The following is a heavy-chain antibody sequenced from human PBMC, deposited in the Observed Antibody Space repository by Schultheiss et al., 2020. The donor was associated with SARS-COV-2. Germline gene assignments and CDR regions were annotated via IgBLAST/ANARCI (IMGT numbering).Heavy chain of an antibody. CDR3: ARKGVPAAIGDYYYYGMDV. CDR2: IVVGSGNT. CDR1: GFTFTSSA. J-gene: IGHJ6*02. V-gene: IGHV1-58*01. Sequence: SVKVSCKASGFTFTSSAVQWVRQARGQRLEWIGWIVVGSGNTNYAQKFQGRVTITADESTSTAYMELSSLRSEDTAVYYCARKGVPAAIGDYYYYGMDVWGQGTTVTVSS. D-gene: IGHD2-2*01.